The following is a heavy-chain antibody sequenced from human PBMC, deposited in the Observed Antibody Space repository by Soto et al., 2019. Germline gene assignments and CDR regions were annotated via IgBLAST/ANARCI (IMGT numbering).Heavy chain of an antibody. Sequence: EVQLVESGGGLVKPGGPLRLSCAASGFTFSSYSMNWVRQAPGKGLEWVSSISSSSSYIYYADSVKGSFTISRDNAKNSLYLQMNSLRAEDTAVYYCARDSDRWSPFDYWGQGTLVTVSS. J-gene: IGHJ4*02. CDR1: GFTFSSYS. CDR2: ISSSSSYI. V-gene: IGHV3-21*01. CDR3: ARDSDRWSPFDY. D-gene: IGHD2-21*02.